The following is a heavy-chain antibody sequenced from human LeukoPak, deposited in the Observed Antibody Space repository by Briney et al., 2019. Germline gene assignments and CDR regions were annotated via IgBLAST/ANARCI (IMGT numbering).Heavy chain of an antibody. D-gene: IGHD1-26*01. J-gene: IGHJ4*02. CDR3: ARLSGYLDY. CDR1: GGSISSYY. V-gene: IGHV4-59*01. Sequence: SETLSHTCTVSGGSISSYYWSWIRQPPGKGLEWIGYIYYSGSTNYNPSLKSRVTISVDTSKNQFSLKLSSVTAADTAVYYCARLSGYLDYWGQGTLVTVSS. CDR2: IYYSGST.